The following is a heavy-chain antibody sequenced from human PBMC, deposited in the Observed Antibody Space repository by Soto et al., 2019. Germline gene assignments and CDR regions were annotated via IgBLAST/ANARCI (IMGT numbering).Heavy chain of an antibody. CDR3: ARDRAPRGWAYLEL. Sequence: SGSFSRKAVGGRFRASAISWVRQAPGQGLEWMGGIIPIFGKTNYAQKFQDRVTFTAHESTNTAYMELSRLTPDVTAVYYWARDRAPRGWAYLELWVQGTQV. J-gene: IGHJ4*02. CDR2: IIPIFGKT. CDR1: GGRFRASA. D-gene: IGHD1-26*01. V-gene: IGHV1-69*13.